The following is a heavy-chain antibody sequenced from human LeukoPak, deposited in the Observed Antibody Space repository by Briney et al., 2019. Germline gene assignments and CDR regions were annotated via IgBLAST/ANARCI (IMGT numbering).Heavy chain of an antibody. CDR3: AKEPAAERQWVVLPFDY. CDR1: GFTVSSNS. J-gene: IGHJ4*02. D-gene: IGHD6-19*01. V-gene: IGHV3-53*01. Sequence: PGGSLRLSCTVSGFTVSSNSMSWVRQAPGTGLEWVSFIYSDNTHYSDSVKGRFTISRDNSKNTLYLQMNSLRAEDTAVYYCAKEPAAERQWVVLPFDYWGQGTLVTVSS. CDR2: IYSDNT.